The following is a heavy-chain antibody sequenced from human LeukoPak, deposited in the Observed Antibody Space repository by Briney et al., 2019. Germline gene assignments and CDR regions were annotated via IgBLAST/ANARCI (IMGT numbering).Heavy chain of an antibody. CDR3: ARQQVAYYYYYGMDV. D-gene: IGHD2-15*01. CDR1: GYSFTTYW. V-gene: IGHV5-51*01. CDR2: IYPGDSDT. Sequence: GESLKISCQGSGYSFTTYWIAWVRQMPAKGLEWMGIIYPGDSDTRYSPSFQGQVTISADKSISTAFLQWSSLKASDTAMYYCARQQVAYYYYYGMDVWGKGTTVTVSS. J-gene: IGHJ6*04.